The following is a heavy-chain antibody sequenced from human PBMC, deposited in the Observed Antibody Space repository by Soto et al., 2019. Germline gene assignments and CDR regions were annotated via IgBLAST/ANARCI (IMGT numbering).Heavy chain of an antibody. D-gene: IGHD6-13*01. CDR2: ISSSSSYI. Sequence: EVQLVESGGGLVKPGGSLRLSCAASGFTFSSYSMNWVRQAPGKGLEWVSSISSSSSYIYYADSVKGRFTISRDNAKNSLYLQMNSLRAEDTAVYYCARQAAGSYYFDYWGQGTLVTVSS. CDR1: GFTFSSYS. V-gene: IGHV3-21*01. J-gene: IGHJ4*02. CDR3: ARQAAGSYYFDY.